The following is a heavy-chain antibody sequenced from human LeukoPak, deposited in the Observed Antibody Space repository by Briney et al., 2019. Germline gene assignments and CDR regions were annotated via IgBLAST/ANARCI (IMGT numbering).Heavy chain of an antibody. J-gene: IGHJ5*02. V-gene: IGHV1-8*01. D-gene: IGHD4-17*01. Sequence: ASVKVSCKASGYTFTSYDINWVRQATGQGLEWMGWMNPNSGNTGYAQKFQGRVTMTRNTSISTAYMELSSLRSEDTAAYYCARGPGEDDYGDYGGGNWFDPWGQGTLVTVSS. CDR1: GYTFTSYD. CDR3: ARGPGEDDYGDYGGGNWFDP. CDR2: MNPNSGNT.